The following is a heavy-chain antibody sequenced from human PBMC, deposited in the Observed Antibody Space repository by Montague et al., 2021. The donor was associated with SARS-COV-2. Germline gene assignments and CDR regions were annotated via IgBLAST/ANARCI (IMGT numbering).Heavy chain of an antibody. D-gene: IGHD4-17*01. CDR3: AKTLMTTVTTWASDI. Sequence: SLRLSCAASGFTFSSYAMSWVRQAPGKGLEWVSAISGSGGSTYYADSVKGRFTLFRDNSKNTLYLQKNSLRAEDTAVYYCAKTLMTTVTTWASDIWGQGTMVTVSS. J-gene: IGHJ3*02. V-gene: IGHV3-23*01. CDR1: GFTFSSYA. CDR2: ISGSGGST.